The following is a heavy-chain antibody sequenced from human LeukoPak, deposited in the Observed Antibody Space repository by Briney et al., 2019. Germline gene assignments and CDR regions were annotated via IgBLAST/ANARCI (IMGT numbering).Heavy chain of an antibody. V-gene: IGHV3-21*01. CDR2: ISSSSYI. J-gene: IGHJ6*02. CDR3: ARAGEQHPGDHYYGMDV. CDR1: GFTFSSYS. D-gene: IGHD4-17*01. Sequence: KAGGSLRLSCAASGFTFSSYSMNWVRQAPGKGLEWVSSISSSSYIYYADSVKGRFTISRDNAKNSLYLQMNSLRAEDTAVYYCARAGEQHPGDHYYGMDVWGQGTTVTVSS.